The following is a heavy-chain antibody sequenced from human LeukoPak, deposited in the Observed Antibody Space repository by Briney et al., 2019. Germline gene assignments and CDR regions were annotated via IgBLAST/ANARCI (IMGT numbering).Heavy chain of an antibody. CDR3: AKIGAPYCGGDCYSFDY. CDR2: ISGSGGST. CDR1: GFTFSSYA. J-gene: IGHJ4*02. V-gene: IGHV3-23*01. Sequence: GGSLRLSCAASGFTFSSYAMSWVRQAPGKGLEWVSAISGSGGSTYYADSVKGRFTISRDNSKNTLYPQMNSLRAEDTAVYYCAKIGAPYCGGDCYSFDYWGQGTLVTVSS. D-gene: IGHD2-21*02.